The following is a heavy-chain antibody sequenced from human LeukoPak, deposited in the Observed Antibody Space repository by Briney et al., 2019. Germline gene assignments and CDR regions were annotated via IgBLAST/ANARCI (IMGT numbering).Heavy chain of an antibody. D-gene: IGHD6-19*01. CDR2: ISYDGSNK. J-gene: IGHJ4*02. Sequence: GGSLRLSCAASGFTFSSYGMHWVRQAPGKGLEWVAVISYDGSNKYYADSVKGRFTISRDNSKNTLYLQMNSLRAEDTAVYYCAKCRRGRLVAGLFDYWGQGTLVTVSS. V-gene: IGHV3-30*18. CDR3: AKCRRGRLVAGLFDY. CDR1: GFTFSSYG.